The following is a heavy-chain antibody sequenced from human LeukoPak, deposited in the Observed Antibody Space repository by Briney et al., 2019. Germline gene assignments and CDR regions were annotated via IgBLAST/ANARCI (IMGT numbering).Heavy chain of an antibody. D-gene: IGHD3-3*01. CDR3: AKDNRDYDFWSGPGWLDY. Sequence: GGSLRLSCAASGFTFSSYAMNWVRRAPGTGLEWVSAISGSGGSTYYADSVKGRFTISRDNSKNTLYLQMNSLRAEDTAVYYCAKDNRDYDFWSGPGWLDYWGQGTLVTVSS. CDR1: GFTFSSYA. V-gene: IGHV3-23*01. CDR2: ISGSGGST. J-gene: IGHJ4*02.